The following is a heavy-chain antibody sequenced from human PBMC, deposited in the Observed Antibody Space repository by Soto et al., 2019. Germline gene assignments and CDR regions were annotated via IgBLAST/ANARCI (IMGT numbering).Heavy chain of an antibody. V-gene: IGHV4-30-4*01. Sequence: KPSETLSLTCTVSGGSISSGDYYWSWIRQPPGKGLEWIGYIYYSGSTYYNPSLKSRVTISVDTSKNQFSLKLSSVTAADTAVYYCARVPTWTYYYDSSGYGYGAFDIWGQGTMVTVSS. CDR3: ARVPTWTYYYDSSGYGYGAFDI. CDR2: IYYSGST. CDR1: GGSISSGDYY. D-gene: IGHD3-22*01. J-gene: IGHJ3*02.